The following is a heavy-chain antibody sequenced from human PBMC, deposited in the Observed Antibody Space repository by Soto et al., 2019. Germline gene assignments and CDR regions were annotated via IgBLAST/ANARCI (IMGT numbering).Heavy chain of an antibody. CDR1: GFTVSSNY. CDR2: IYSGGST. V-gene: IGHV3-53*01. D-gene: IGHD4-4*01. CDR3: AAHMTTVTNTPYQSPYYFDY. Sequence: GGSLRLSCAASGFTVSSNYMSWVRQAPGKGLEWVSVIYSGGSTYYADSVKGRFTISRDNSKNTLYLQMNSLRAEDTAVYYCAAHMTTVTNTPYQSPYYFDYWGQGTLVTVSS. J-gene: IGHJ4*02.